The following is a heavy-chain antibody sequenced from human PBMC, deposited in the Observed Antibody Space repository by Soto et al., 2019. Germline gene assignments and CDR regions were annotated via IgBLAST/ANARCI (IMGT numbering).Heavy chain of an antibody. CDR2: ISSSGSTI. Sequence: PGEPLTLSCTASGFTFSIYEMKWVRHAPGKGLEWVSYISSSGSTIYYADSVKGRFTISRDNAKNSLYLQMNSLRAEDSALYHSTRGRSMIANDDFEYWGQGTQVTVSS. CDR1: GFTFSIYE. J-gene: IGHJ4*02. V-gene: IGHV3-48*03. CDR3: TRGRSMIANDDFEY. D-gene: IGHD2-21*01.